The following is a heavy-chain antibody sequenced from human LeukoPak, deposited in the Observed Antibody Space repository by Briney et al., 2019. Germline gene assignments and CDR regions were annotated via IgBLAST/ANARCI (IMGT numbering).Heavy chain of an antibody. CDR2: IYPGDSYT. CDR3: ARRIYDFWSGYYQAGYFDY. Sequence: GASLQISCKGSGYSFTSYWIGWVRQLPGKGLEWMGIIYPGDSYTRYSPSFQGQVTISADKSISTAYLQWSSLKASDTAMYYCARRIYDFWSGYYQAGYFDYWGQGTLVTVSS. D-gene: IGHD3-3*01. CDR1: GYSFTSYW. V-gene: IGHV5-51*01. J-gene: IGHJ4*02.